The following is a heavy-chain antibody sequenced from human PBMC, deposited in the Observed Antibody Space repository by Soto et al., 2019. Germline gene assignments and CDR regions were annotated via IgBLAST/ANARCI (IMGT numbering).Heavy chain of an antibody. CDR2: IKSETDGGTI. Sequence: EVQLVESGGALVEPGGSLRLSCAASGFTFSRAWMSWVRQTPGKGLEWVGRIKSETDGGTIEYAAPVKGRFTISRSDSEDTLFLQMISLRPEDTAVYYCVTDFPYSSGYAYWGQETLVIVSS. CDR1: GFTFSRAW. J-gene: IGHJ4*02. D-gene: IGHD3-10*01. CDR3: VTDFPYSSGYAY. V-gene: IGHV3-15*02.